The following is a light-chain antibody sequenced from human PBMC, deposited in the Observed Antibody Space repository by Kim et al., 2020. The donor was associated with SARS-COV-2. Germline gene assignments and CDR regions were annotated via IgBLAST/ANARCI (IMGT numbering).Light chain of an antibody. V-gene: IGKV1-39*01. J-gene: IGKJ4*01. CDR1: QSISTY. Sequence: DIQMTQSPSSLSASVGDTVTITCRASQSISTYLNWHQQKPGKAPKVLIYATSSLQSGVPSRFSGSGSRTEFTLTITSLQPEDFSTYYCQQSYSNPLSLGGGTKVDIK. CDR2: ATS. CDR3: QQSYSNPLS.